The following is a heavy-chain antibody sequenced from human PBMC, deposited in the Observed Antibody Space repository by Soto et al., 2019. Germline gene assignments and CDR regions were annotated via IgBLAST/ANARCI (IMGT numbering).Heavy chain of an antibody. V-gene: IGHV4-31*03. CDR1: GGSISSGGYY. D-gene: IGHD3-10*01. CDR3: ARLITMVRGRTEAGWFDP. CDR2: IYYSGST. Sequence: QVQLQESGPGLVKPSQTLSLTCTVSGGSISSGGYYWSWIRQHPGKGLEWIGYIYYSGSTYYNPSLKSRGTIPVDTSKNQFSLTLSSVTAADTAVYYCARLITMVRGRTEAGWFDPWGQGTLVTVSS. J-gene: IGHJ5*02.